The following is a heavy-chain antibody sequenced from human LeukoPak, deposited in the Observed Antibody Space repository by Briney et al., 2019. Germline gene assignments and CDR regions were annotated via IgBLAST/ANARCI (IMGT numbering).Heavy chain of an antibody. V-gene: IGHV4-34*01. CDR1: GGSFSGYY. J-gene: IGHJ4*02. Sequence: SETLSLTCAVYGGSFSGYYWRWIRQPPGKGLEWIGEINHSGSTNYNPSLKSRVTISVDTSKNQFSLKLSSVTAADTAVYYCARGGGGDIVVVPAIDYWGQGTLVTVSS. D-gene: IGHD2-2*01. CDR2: INHSGST. CDR3: ARGGGGDIVVVPAIDY.